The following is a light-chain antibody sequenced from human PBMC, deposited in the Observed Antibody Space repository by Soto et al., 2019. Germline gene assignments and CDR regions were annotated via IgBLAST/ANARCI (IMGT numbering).Light chain of an antibody. J-gene: IGKJ5*01. CDR2: AAS. V-gene: IGKV1-39*01. CDR3: QQSYSTPIT. CDR1: QSISSY. Sequence: IWMTQTPSLLSASTGDRVTITCRASQSISSYLNWYQQKPGKAPKLLIYAASSLQSGVPSRFSGSGSGTDFTLTISSLQPEDFATYYCQQSYSTPITFGQGTLLEIK.